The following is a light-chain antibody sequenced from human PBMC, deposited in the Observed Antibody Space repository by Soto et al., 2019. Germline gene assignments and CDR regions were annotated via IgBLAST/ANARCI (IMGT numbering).Light chain of an antibody. Sequence: TVLTQSPGTLSLSPGERASLSCRASQSVGDYLAWYQQKPDQAPRLLIYDASNRAAGVPYRFRGSGSGTDFTLIISSVEPEDFGVYYCQQRSDWPPITFGQGTRLEIK. CDR3: QQRSDWPPIT. CDR2: DAS. V-gene: IGKV3-11*01. J-gene: IGKJ5*01. CDR1: QSVGDY.